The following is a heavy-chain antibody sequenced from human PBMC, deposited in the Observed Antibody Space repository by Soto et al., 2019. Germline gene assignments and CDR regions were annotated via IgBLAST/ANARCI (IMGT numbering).Heavy chain of an antibody. J-gene: IGHJ4*02. CDR2: MNPNSGNT. Sequence: QVQLVQSGAEVKKPGASVKVSCKASGYTFTSYDINWVRQATGQGLEWMGCMNPNSGNTGYAQKFQGRVTMTRNTSKSTAYMELSSLSSEETAVYYCARGWAYGGDYFDYWGQGTLVTFFS. CDR1: GYTFTSYD. V-gene: IGHV1-8*01. D-gene: IGHD2-21*01. CDR3: ARGWAYGGDYFDY.